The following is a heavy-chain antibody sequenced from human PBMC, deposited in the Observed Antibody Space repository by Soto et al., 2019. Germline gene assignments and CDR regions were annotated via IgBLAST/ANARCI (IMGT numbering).Heavy chain of an antibody. J-gene: IGHJ4*02. V-gene: IGHV4-39*01. CDR1: GKSISSSSYY. D-gene: IGHD2-21*02. CDR3: ARQRTTVVTQAYFDH. CDR2: IDYSLRT. Sequence: SETLCLTCIVSGKSISSSSYYWGWIRQPPGKGLEWIGSIDYSLRTYYNPSCKSRVTLSIDTSKNQFSLKLSSVTGTDTALYYCARQRTTVVTQAYFDHWGQGALVTVSS.